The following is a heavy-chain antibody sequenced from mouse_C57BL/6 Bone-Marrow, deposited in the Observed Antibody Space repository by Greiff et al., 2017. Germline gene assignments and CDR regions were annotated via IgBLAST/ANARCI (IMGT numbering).Heavy chain of an antibody. V-gene: IGHV1-81*01. CDR3: ARLGGYYVYWYFDV. D-gene: IGHD2-3*01. Sequence: QVQLQQSGAELARPGASVKLSCTASGYTFTSYGISWVKQRTGQGLEWIGEIYPRSGNTYYNEKFKGKAPLTADKSSSTAYMELRSLTSEDSAVYFCARLGGYYVYWYFDVWGTGTTVTVSS. CDR1: GYTFTSYG. CDR2: IYPRSGNT. J-gene: IGHJ1*03.